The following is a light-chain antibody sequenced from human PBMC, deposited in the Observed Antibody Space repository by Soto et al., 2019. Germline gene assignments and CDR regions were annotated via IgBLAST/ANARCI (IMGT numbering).Light chain of an antibody. CDR3: QQYECYPYT. J-gene: IGKJ2*01. V-gene: IGKV1-5*03. CDR1: QSIRYW. Sequence: DVQLTQSPSTLSASVGDRVTLTCRASQSIRYWLAWYQQKPGKAPTVLVYKASTLQRGVPSRVSGSGSGTEFTLTITSLQTDDFAIYYCQQYECYPYTFGKGTRLEIK. CDR2: KAS.